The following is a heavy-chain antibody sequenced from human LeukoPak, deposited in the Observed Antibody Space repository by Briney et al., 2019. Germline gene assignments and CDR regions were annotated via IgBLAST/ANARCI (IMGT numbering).Heavy chain of an antibody. CDR2: ISGGSSDT. CDR1: GFTFIDYT. D-gene: IGHD2-2*01. Sequence: GGSLRLSCAASGFTFIDYTMHWVRQAPGKGLEWVSYISGGSSDTNYADSVKGRFTISRDNTKNSLYLQMNNLRAEDTAVYYCARQCSIVKCSWGQGTLVTVSS. CDR3: ARQCSIVKCS. V-gene: IGHV3-11*03. J-gene: IGHJ5*02.